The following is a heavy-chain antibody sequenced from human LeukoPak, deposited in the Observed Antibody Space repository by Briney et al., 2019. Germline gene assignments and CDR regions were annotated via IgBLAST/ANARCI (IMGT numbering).Heavy chain of an antibody. CDR1: GDSISKSKHY. J-gene: IGHJ6*02. V-gene: IGHV4-39*01. Sequence: SETLSLTCTVSGDSISKSKHYWGWIRQSPGKGLEWIGTIYYTGSTYYSPSLKSRVTIFVDKSKNQFSLKLNSVTAADTAVYYCAQKSLSPYYCYYGMDVWGQGTTVTVSS. CDR2: IYYTGST. CDR3: AQKSLSPYYCYYGMDV.